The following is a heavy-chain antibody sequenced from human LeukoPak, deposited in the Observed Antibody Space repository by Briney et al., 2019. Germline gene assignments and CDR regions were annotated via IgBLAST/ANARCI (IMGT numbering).Heavy chain of an antibody. V-gene: IGHV7-4-1*02. CDR1: GYTFTTYA. Sequence: ASVTVSCKAYGYTFTTYAMNWVRQSPGQGLEWLGWINTNTGNPTYGQGFTGRFVFSLDTSVSTAYLQISSLKAEDTAVYYCARGKATIAAAAVVWGQGTLVTVSS. CDR3: ARGKATIAAAAVV. J-gene: IGHJ4*02. D-gene: IGHD6-13*01. CDR2: INTNTGNP.